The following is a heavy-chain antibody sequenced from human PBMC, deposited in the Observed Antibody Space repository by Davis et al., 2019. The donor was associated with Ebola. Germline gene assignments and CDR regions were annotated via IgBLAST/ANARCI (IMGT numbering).Heavy chain of an antibody. Sequence: PGGSLRLSCAASGFTFSSYAMHWVRQAPGKGLEWVAVISYDGSNKYYADSVKGRFTISRDNSKNTLYLQMNSLRAEDTAVYYCARVVVQWELEGWFDPWGQGTLVTVSS. V-gene: IGHV3-30-3*01. CDR1: GFTFSSYA. CDR2: ISYDGSNK. D-gene: IGHD1-26*01. J-gene: IGHJ5*02. CDR3: ARVVVQWELEGWFDP.